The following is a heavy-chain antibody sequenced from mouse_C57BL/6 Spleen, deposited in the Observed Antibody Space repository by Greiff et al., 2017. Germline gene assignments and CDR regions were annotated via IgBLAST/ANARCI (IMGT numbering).Heavy chain of an antibody. CDR1: GFNIKDYY. CDR3: ARGWFAY. Sequence: VQLQQSGAELVKPGASVKLSCTASGFNIKDYYMHWVKQRTEQGLEWIGRIDPEDGGTTYAPKFQGKATITADTSSITAYLQLSSLTSVDTAVYYCARGWFAYWGQGTLVTVSA. CDR2: IDPEDGGT. V-gene: IGHV14-2*01. J-gene: IGHJ3*01.